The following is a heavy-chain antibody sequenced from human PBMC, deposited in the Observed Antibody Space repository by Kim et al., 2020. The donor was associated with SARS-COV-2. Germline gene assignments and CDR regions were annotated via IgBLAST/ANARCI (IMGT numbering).Heavy chain of an antibody. D-gene: IGHD6-13*01. CDR1: GGSISSSSYY. CDR3: ARGSWAAAGPHFDY. J-gene: IGHJ4*02. CDR2: IYYSGST. Sequence: SETLSLTCTVSGGSISSSSYYWGWIRQPPGKGLEWIGSIYYSGSTYYNPSLKSRVTISVDTSKNQFSLKLSSVTAADTAVYYCARGSWAAAGPHFDYWGQGTLVTVSS. V-gene: IGHV4-39*01.